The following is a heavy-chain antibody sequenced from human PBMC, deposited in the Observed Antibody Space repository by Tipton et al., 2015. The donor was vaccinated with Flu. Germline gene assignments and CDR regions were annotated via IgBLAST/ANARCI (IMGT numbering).Heavy chain of an antibody. J-gene: IGHJ5*02. CDR3: ARRDYSNYVSDPKSWFDP. V-gene: IGHV4-38-2*01. CDR2: IHRSGNT. D-gene: IGHD4-11*01. Sequence: LRLSCAASGFTFSDYYMSWIRQAPGKGLEWIGNIHRSGNTYHNPSLKSRVTISVDTSKNQFSLRLASVTAADTAVYFCARRDYSNYVSDPKSWFDPWGQGILVTVSS. CDR1: GFTFSDYY.